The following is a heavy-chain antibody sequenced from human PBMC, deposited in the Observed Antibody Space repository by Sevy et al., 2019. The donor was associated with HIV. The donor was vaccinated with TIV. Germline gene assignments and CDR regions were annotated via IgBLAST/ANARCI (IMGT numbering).Heavy chain of an antibody. D-gene: IGHD3-22*01. CDR1: GGSISSYY. CDR3: ATQYYYDSSGYPSFYFDY. Sequence: SETLSLTCTVSGGSISSYYWSWIRQPPGKGLEWSGYIYYSGSTNYNPSLKSRVTISVDTSKNQFSLKLSSVTAADTAVYYCATQYYYDSSGYPSFYFDYWGQGTLVTVSS. CDR2: IYYSGST. J-gene: IGHJ4*02. V-gene: IGHV4-59*08.